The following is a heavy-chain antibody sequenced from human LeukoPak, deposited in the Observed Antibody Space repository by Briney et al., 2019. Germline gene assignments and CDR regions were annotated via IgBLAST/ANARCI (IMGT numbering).Heavy chain of an antibody. V-gene: IGHV1-18*01. CDR2: ISAYNGNT. CDR3: ARGLKMDFWSGYYWFDP. D-gene: IGHD3-3*01. J-gene: IGHJ5*02. Sequence: GASVKVSCKASGYTFTSYGISWVRQAPGQGLEWMGWISAYNGNTNYAQKLQGRVTMTTDTSTSTAYMELRSLRSDDTAVYYCARGLKMDFWSGYYWFDPWGQGTLVTVSS. CDR1: GYTFTSYG.